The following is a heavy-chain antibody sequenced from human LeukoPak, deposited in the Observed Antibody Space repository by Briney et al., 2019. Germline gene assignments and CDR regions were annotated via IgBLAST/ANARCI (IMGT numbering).Heavy chain of an antibody. CDR2: IYPGDSDT. CDR3: ARQYSSGFDY. D-gene: IGHD3-22*01. J-gene: IGHJ4*02. CDR1: GYSFTTYC. Sequence: GESLKISCKGSGYSFTTYCIGWVLQMPGKGLEWMVIIYPGDSDTRYSPSFQGQVTISADKSISTAYLQWTSLKASDPAMYYCARQYSSGFDYWGQGTLVTVSS. V-gene: IGHV5-51*01.